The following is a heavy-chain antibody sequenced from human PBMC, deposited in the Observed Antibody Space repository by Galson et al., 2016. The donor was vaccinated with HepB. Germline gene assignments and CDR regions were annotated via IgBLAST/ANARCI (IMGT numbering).Heavy chain of an antibody. CDR1: GYTFITYY. CDR3: ARESGAYYIHSDY. J-gene: IGHJ4*02. Sequence: SVKVSCKASGYTFITYYMHWVRQAPGQGPEWMGIINPSGGDATHAQRFQGRLTLTRDSSTSTFYMELSSLSFEDTAVYYCARESGAYYIHSDYWGQGTLVTVSS. D-gene: IGHD1-26*01. V-gene: IGHV1-46*01. CDR2: INPSGGDA.